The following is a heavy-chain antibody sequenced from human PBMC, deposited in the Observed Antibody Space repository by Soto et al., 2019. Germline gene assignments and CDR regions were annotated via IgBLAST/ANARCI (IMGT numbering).Heavy chain of an antibody. D-gene: IGHD2-15*01. V-gene: IGHV1-18*04. CDR1: GYEFTNYG. J-gene: IGHJ5*02. CDR3: ARSLALAVAASNNYLDP. Sequence: QVQLVQSGTEVKKPGASVKVSCTASGYEFTNYGISWVRQAPGQGLEWMGWISAYNGNTKYEQTLQGRITMSTDTSTGTAYMELRRLRSDDTALYYCARSLALAVAASNNYLDPWGQGTLVIVSS. CDR2: ISAYNGNT.